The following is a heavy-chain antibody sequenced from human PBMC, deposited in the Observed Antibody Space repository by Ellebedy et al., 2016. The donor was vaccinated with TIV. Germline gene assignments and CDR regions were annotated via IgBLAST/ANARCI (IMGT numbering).Heavy chain of an antibody. J-gene: IGHJ6*02. V-gene: IGHV3-30*02. CDR3: AKGVYPVHIVMAV. CDR2: IRSDGSAR. CDR1: GFSTSG. Sequence: PGGSLRLSCATSGFSTSGMHWVRQPPGKGLEWVAFIRSDGSARYYGDSVSGRFTISTDDSKNTLYLQMNSLRSDDTAVYYCAKGVYPVHIVMAVWGQGTTVTVSS. D-gene: IGHD2-21*01.